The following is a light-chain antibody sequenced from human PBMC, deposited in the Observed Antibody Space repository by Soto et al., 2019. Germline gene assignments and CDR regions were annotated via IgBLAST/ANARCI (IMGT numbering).Light chain of an antibody. J-gene: IGKJ1*01. Sequence: ENVLTQSPATLSSSPGERATLSCRASQSFGSNYLAWYQQKRDQAPRLLIYGASSRAPGIPGRFSGSGSGTDFTLTISRLEPEDFAVYHCQQYGSPILFGQGTKVEIK. CDR1: QSFGSNY. CDR2: GAS. V-gene: IGKV3-20*01. CDR3: QQYGSPIL.